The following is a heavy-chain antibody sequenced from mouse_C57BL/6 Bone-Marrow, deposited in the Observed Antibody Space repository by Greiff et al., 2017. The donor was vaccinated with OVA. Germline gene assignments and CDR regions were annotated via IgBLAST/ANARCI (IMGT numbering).Heavy chain of an antibody. D-gene: IGHD3-2*02. J-gene: IGHJ4*01. V-gene: IGHV1-19*01. Sequence: EVQLQQSGPVLVKPGASVKMSCKASGYTFTDYYMNWVKQSHGKSLEWIGVINPYNGGTSYNQKFKGKATLTVDKSSSTAYMELNSLTSEDSAVYYWARQLRPSYAMDDWGQGTSVTVSS. CDR3: ARQLRPSYAMDD. CDR2: INPYNGGT. CDR1: GYTFTDYY.